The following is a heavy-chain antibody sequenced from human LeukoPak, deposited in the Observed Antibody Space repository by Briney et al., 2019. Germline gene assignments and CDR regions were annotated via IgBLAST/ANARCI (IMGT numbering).Heavy chain of an antibody. CDR1: GYTFTSYG. Sequence: ASVKVSCKASGYTFTSYGISWVRQAPGQGLEWMGWISAYNGNTNYAQKLQGRVTMTTDTSTNTAYMELRSLRSDDTAVYYCARVPGYYPYYDSSGYYYNSFDYWGQGTPVTVSS. D-gene: IGHD3-22*01. CDR3: ARVPGYYPYYDSSGYYYNSFDY. J-gene: IGHJ4*02. V-gene: IGHV1-18*01. CDR2: ISAYNGNT.